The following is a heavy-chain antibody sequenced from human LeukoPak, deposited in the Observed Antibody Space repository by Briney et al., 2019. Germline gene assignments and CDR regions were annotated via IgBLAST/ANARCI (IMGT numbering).Heavy chain of an antibody. CDR2: IYTSGST. Sequence: SETLSLTCTVSGGSISSYYWSWIRQPAGKGLEWIGRIYTSGSTNYNPSLKSRVTMSVDTSKNQFSLKLSSVTAADTAVYYCARIDSSGYYETPDYWGQGTLVTVSS. J-gene: IGHJ4*02. D-gene: IGHD3-22*01. V-gene: IGHV4-4*07. CDR1: GGSISSYY. CDR3: ARIDSSGYYETPDY.